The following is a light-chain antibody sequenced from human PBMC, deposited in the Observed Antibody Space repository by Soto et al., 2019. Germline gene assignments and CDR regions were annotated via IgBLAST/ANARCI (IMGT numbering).Light chain of an antibody. Sequence: EIVLPQSPGILSLSPGERATLSCRASQSVSSSFLDWYQQKPGQAPRLLIYGASSRATGIPDRFSGSGSGTDFTLTISRLEPEDFAVYYCQQYGSSPSALTFGGGTKVDIK. J-gene: IGKJ4*01. CDR3: QQYGSSPSALT. CDR2: GAS. CDR1: QSVSSSF. V-gene: IGKV3-20*01.